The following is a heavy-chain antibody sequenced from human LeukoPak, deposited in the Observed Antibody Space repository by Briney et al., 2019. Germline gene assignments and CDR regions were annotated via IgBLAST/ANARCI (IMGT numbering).Heavy chain of an antibody. Sequence: SETLSLTCTVSGGSISSYYWNWIRQPPGKGLEWIGYIYFSGSTNYNPSLKSRVTISVDTSKNQFSLKLSSVTAADTAVYYCVRSVTGYSPIDYWGQGTLVTVSS. CDR2: IYFSGST. CDR1: GGSISSYY. V-gene: IGHV4-59*01. J-gene: IGHJ4*02. D-gene: IGHD3-9*01. CDR3: VRSVTGYSPIDY.